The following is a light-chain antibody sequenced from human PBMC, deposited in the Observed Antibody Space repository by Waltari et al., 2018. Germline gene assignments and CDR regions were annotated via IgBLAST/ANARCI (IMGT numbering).Light chain of an antibody. V-gene: IGLV1-44*01. Sequence: QSVLTQPPSASGTPGQRVIISCSGSSSIIGSDTVNWYQQLPGTAPRLLIYSTKPSPSGVPDRFSGSKSGTSAFLAISGLQSEDESDYYCAAWDGSQFARVFGGGTKLSVL. CDR1: SSIIGSDT. J-gene: IGLJ3*02. CDR3: AAWDGSQFARV. CDR2: STK.